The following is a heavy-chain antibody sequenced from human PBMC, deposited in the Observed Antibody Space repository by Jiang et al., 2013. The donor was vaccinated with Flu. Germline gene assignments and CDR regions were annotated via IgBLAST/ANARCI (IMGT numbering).Heavy chain of an antibody. CDR2: IYPGDSDT. CDR3: ARGRTAISGTTYFDY. Sequence: GAEVKKPGESLKISCTVSGYSFSNYWIGWVRQMPGRGLESMGIIYPGDSDTRYSPSFQGQVTISARQVHQHPPTCQWSSLKASDSAIYFCARGRTAISGTTYFDYWGQGTLVTVSS. V-gene: IGHV5-51*01. J-gene: IGHJ4*02. D-gene: IGHD1-7*01. CDR1: GYSFSNYW.